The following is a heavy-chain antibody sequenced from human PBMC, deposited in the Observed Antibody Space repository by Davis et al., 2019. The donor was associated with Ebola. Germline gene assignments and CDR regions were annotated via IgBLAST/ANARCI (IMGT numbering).Heavy chain of an antibody. D-gene: IGHD3-10*01. CDR3: ARAPPYYYGSGNNWFDP. Sequence: GSLRLSCAVYGGSFSGYYWSWIRQPPGKGLEWIGEINHSGSTNYNPSLKSRVTISVDTSKNQFSLKLSSVTAADTAVYYCARAPPYYYGSGNNWFDPWGQGTLVTVSS. V-gene: IGHV4-34*01. CDR1: GGSFSGYY. J-gene: IGHJ5*02. CDR2: INHSGST.